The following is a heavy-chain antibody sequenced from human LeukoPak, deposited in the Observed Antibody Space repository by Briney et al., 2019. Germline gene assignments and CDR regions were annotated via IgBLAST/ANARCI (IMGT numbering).Heavy chain of an antibody. CDR2: ISSSSNYI. J-gene: IGHJ4*02. CDR3: ATAAAGTLDY. Sequence: GGSLRLSCAASGFTFSSYSMNWVRQAPGKGLEWVSSISSSSNYIYYADSVKGRFTISRDNAKNSLYLQMNSLRAEDTAVYYCATAAAGTLDYWGQGTLVTVSS. CDR1: GFTFSSYS. V-gene: IGHV3-21*01. D-gene: IGHD6-13*01.